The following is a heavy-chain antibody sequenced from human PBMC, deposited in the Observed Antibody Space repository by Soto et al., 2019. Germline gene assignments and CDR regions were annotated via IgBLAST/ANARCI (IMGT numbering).Heavy chain of an antibody. CDR1: GFTFSSYG. Sequence: GGSLRLSCAASGFTFSSYGMHWVRQAPGKGLEWVAVIWYDGSNKYYADSVKGRFTISRDNSKNTLYLQMNSLRAEDTAVYYCASLVIAATLHHAMGDFDYWGQGTLVTVSS. J-gene: IGHJ4*02. CDR3: ASLVIAATLHHAMGDFDY. V-gene: IGHV3-33*01. CDR2: IWYDGSNK. D-gene: IGHD6-13*01.